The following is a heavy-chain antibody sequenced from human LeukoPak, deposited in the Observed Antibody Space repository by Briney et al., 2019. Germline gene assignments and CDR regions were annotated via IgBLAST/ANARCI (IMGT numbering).Heavy chain of an antibody. CDR3: ARARYSSGWYLPRQGERYYYYGMDV. Sequence: SETLSLTCAVYGGSFSGYYWSWIRQPPGKGLEWIGEINHSGSTNYNPSLKSRVTISVDTSKNQFSLKLSSVTAAHTAVYYCARARYSSGWYLPRQGERYYYYGMDVWGQGTTVTVSS. D-gene: IGHD6-19*01. V-gene: IGHV4-34*01. J-gene: IGHJ6*02. CDR2: INHSGST. CDR1: GGSFSGYY.